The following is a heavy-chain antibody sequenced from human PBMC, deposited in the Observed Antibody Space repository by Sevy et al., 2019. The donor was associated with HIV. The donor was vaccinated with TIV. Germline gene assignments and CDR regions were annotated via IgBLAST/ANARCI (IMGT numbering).Heavy chain of an antibody. V-gene: IGHV3-23*01. CDR2: ISGSGGST. D-gene: IGHD5-12*01. Sequence: GGSLRLSCAASGFTFSSYAMSWVRQAPGQGLESVSAISGSGGSTYYADSVKGRFTISRDNSKNTLYLQMNSLRAEDTAVYYCAKDRGWSSKAWGQGTLVTVSS. CDR1: GFTFSSYA. CDR3: AKDRGWSSKA. J-gene: IGHJ5*02.